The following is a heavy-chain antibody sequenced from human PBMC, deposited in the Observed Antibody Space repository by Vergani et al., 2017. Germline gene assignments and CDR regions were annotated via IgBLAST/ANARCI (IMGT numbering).Heavy chain of an antibody. J-gene: IGHJ4*02. CDR3: AKDADYYDSSGYYGD. Sequence: QVQLQQWGAGLLKPSETLSLTCAVYGGSFSGYYWSWIRQPPGKGLEWIGEINHSGSTNYNPSLKSRVTISVDTSKNQFSLKLSSVTAADTALYYCAKDADYYDSSGYYGDWGQGTLVTVSS. CDR2: INHSGST. D-gene: IGHD3-22*01. CDR1: GGSFSGYY. V-gene: IGHV4-34*01.